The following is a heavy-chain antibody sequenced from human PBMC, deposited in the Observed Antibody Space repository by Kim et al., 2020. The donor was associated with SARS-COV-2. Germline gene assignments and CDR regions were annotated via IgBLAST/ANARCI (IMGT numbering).Heavy chain of an antibody. V-gene: IGHV1-18*01. D-gene: IGHD1-20*01. J-gene: IGHJ4*02. Sequence: AQKLQGRVTMTTDTSTSTAYMELRSLKSDDTAVYYCARVRNWNVPGFDYWGQGTLVTVSS. CDR3: ARVRNWNVPGFDY.